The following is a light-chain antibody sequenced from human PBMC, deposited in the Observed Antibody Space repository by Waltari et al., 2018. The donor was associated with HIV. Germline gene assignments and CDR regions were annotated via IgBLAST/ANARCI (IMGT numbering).Light chain of an antibody. CDR3: QVWDSTSDHPA. CDR2: DDS. V-gene: IGLV3-21*01. CDR1: NIGSHS. J-gene: IGLJ3*02. Sequence: YVMTLPSSLSVAPGETATISCGANNIGSHSVHWYQQRPGQAPVLVISDDSDRPSEIPERFAGSNSGNTATLTISGVEAGDEADYYCQVWDSTSDHPAFGGGTKLTVL.